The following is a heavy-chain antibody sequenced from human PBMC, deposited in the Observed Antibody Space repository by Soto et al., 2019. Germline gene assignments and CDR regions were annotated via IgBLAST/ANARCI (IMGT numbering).Heavy chain of an antibody. CDR3: ARDVEAGIAAAGGFDP. J-gene: IGHJ5*02. V-gene: IGHV4-4*02. CDR1: GGSISSSNW. D-gene: IGHD6-13*01. Sequence: PSETLSLTCAVSGGSISSSNWWSWVRQPPGKGLEWIGEIYHSGSTNYNPSLKSRVTISVDKSKNQFSLKLSSVTAADTAVYYCARDVEAGIAAAGGFDPWGQGTLVTVSS. CDR2: IYHSGST.